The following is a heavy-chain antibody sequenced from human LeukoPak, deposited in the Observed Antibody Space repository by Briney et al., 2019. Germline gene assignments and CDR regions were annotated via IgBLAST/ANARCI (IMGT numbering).Heavy chain of an antibody. V-gene: IGHV4-34*01. Sequence: PPESMSLTCAVYGGSFSGYYWSCIRQPPGKGLEWIGEINHSGSTNYNPSLKSRATMSVDTSNNQFSLKLSSATAADTAVYYCASESPGAYYFDYWGQGTLVNVSS. D-gene: IGHD1-26*01. J-gene: IGHJ4*02. CDR2: INHSGST. CDR1: GGSFSGYY. CDR3: ASESPGAYYFDY.